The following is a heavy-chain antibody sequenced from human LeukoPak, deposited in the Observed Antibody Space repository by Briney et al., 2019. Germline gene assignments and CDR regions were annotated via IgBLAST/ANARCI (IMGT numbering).Heavy chain of an antibody. Sequence: ASVKVSCKASGGTFSSYAISWVRQAPGQGLEWMGRIIPIFGIASSAQKFQGRVTITADKSTSTAYMALSSLRSEDTAVYYCARVRCSGGSCYSLDWYFDLWGRGTLVTVSS. CDR2: IIPIFGIA. D-gene: IGHD2-15*01. J-gene: IGHJ2*01. CDR1: GGTFSSYA. CDR3: ARVRCSGGSCYSLDWYFDL. V-gene: IGHV1-69*04.